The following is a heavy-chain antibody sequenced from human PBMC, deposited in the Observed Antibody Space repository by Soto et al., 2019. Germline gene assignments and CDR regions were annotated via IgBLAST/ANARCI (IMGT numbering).Heavy chain of an antibody. CDR2: ISSSGSTI. J-gene: IGHJ4*02. D-gene: IGHD6-13*01. V-gene: IGHV3-48*03. CDR3: VRGSNSELVPWVIDY. Sequence: EVQLVESGGGLVQPGGSLRLSCAASGFTFSSYEMNWVRQAPGKGLEWVSYISSSGSTIYYADSVKGRFTISRDNAKNSLYLQMNSLRAEDTAVYYCVRGSNSELVPWVIDYWGQGTLVTVSS. CDR1: GFTFSSYE.